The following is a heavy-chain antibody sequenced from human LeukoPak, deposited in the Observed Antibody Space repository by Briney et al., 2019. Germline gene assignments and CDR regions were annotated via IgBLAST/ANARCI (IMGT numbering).Heavy chain of an antibody. CDR3: ARDQELRLPHYYYYHYMDV. D-gene: IGHD5-12*01. V-gene: IGHV1-2*02. Sequence: ASVKVSCKASGYTFTGYYMHWVGQARGQGLEGMGWINPNSGGTNYAQKFQGRVTMTRDTSISTAYMELSRLRSDDTAVYYCARDQELRLPHYYYYHYMDVWGKGTTVTVSS. CDR2: INPNSGGT. J-gene: IGHJ6*03. CDR1: GYTFTGYY.